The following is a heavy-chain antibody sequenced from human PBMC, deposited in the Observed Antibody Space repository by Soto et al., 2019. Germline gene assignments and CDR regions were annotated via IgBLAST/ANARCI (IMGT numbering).Heavy chain of an antibody. CDR1: GFTFSSYA. D-gene: IGHD3-10*01. V-gene: IGHV3-30-3*01. Sequence: PGGSLRLSCAASGFTFSSYAMHWVRQAPGKGLEWVAVISYDGSNKYYADSVKGRFTISRDNSKNTLYLQMNSLRAEDTAVYYCARDLYYGSGSYYNVEECWGQGTLVTVSS. J-gene: IGHJ4*02. CDR3: ARDLYYGSGSYYNVEEC. CDR2: ISYDGSNK.